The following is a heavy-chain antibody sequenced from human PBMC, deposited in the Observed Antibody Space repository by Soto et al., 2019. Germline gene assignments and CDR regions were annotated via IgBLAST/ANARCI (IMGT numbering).Heavy chain of an antibody. D-gene: IGHD3-9*01. V-gene: IGHV1-2*02. CDR2: INPNSGGT. J-gene: IGHJ1*01. CDR3: ARSDDILTGHEYFQH. Sequence: ASVKVSCKASGYTFTGYYMHWVRQAPGQGLEWMGWINPNSGGTNYAQKFQGRVTMTRDTSISTAYMELSRLRSDDTAVYYCARSDDILTGHEYFQHWGQGTLVTVSS. CDR1: GYTFTGYY.